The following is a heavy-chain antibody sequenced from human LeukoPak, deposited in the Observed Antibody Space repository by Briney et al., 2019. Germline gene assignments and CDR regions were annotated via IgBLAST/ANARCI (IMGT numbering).Heavy chain of an antibody. CDR3: TTTRRITIFGVVTPRGYYGMDV. Sequence: GGSLRLSCAASGFTFSNAWMSWVRQAPGKGLEWVGRIKSKTDGCTTDYAAPVKGRFTISRDDSKNTLYLQMNSLKTEDTAVCYCTTTRRITIFGVVTPRGYYGMDVWGQGTTVTVSS. CDR2: IKSKTDGCTT. CDR1: GFTFSNAW. V-gene: IGHV3-15*01. J-gene: IGHJ6*02. D-gene: IGHD3-3*01.